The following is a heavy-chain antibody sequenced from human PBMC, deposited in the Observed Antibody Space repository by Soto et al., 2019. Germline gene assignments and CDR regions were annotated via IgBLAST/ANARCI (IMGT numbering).Heavy chain of an antibody. CDR3: AREADYYDSSCYYYPPDY. CDR2: ISSSGSTI. CDR1: GFTFSDYY. J-gene: IGHJ4*02. D-gene: IGHD3-22*01. V-gene: IGHV3-11*01. Sequence: GGSLRLSCAASGFTFSDYYMSWIRQAPGKGLEWVSYISSSGSTIYYADSVKGRFTISRDKAKNSLYLQMNSLRAEDTAVYYCAREADYYDSSCYYYPPDYWGQGTLVTVSS.